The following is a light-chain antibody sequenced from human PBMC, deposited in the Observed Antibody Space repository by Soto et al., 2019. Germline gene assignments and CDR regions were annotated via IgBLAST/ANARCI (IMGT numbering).Light chain of an antibody. CDR1: QSVSSSY. V-gene: IGKV3-20*01. CDR2: GES. CDR3: QQYGSSPIT. Sequence: EIVLTQSPGTLSLSPGERATISCRASQSVSSSYLAWYQQKPGKTPRLLIYGESSRATGIPDRFSGRGSGTDFTFTISRLEPEDFAVYYCQQYGSSPITFGQGTRLEIK. J-gene: IGKJ5*01.